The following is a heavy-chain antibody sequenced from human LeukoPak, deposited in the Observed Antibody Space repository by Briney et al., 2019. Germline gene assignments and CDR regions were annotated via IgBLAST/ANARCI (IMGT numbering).Heavy chain of an antibody. CDR3: ARDPYSGSYGDYYYYYMDV. D-gene: IGHD1-26*01. CDR2: ISSSATTI. J-gene: IGHJ6*03. Sequence: GRSLRLSCAASGFTFSDYYMSWIRQAPGKGLEWVSYISSSATTIYYADSVKGRFTISRDNAKNSLYLQMNSLRAEDTAVYYCARDPYSGSYGDYYYYYMDVWGKGTTVTISS. V-gene: IGHV3-11*04. CDR1: GFTFSDYY.